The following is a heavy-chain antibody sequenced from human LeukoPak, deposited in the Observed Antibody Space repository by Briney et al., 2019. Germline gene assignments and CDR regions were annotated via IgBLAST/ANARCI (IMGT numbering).Heavy chain of an antibody. CDR3: ARELAVAGYDY. J-gene: IGHJ4*02. D-gene: IGHD6-19*01. CDR1: GYTFTSYD. CDR2: MNPNSGNT. Sequence: ASVKVSCKASGYTFTSYDINWVRQAPGQGLEGMGWMNPNSGNTGYAQKFQGRVTMTRNTSISTAYMELSSLRSEDTAVYYCARELAVAGYDYWGQGTLVTVSS. V-gene: IGHV1-8*01.